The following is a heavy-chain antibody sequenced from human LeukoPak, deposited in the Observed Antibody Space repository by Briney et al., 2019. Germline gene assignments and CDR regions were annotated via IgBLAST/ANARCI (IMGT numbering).Heavy chain of an antibody. Sequence: GDSLRLSCAASGFTFTKYWMTWVRQAPGKGLEWVGNIKQDGSDKNYMDSVKGRFTISRDNSKNTLYLQMNSLRAEDTAVYYCAKDALGRFDYWGQGTLVTVSS. CDR2: IKQDGSDK. J-gene: IGHJ4*02. CDR3: AKDALGRFDY. V-gene: IGHV3-7*03. CDR1: GFTFTKYW.